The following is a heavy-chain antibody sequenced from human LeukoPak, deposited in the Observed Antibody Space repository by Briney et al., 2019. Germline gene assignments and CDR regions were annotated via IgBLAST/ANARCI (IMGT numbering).Heavy chain of an antibody. CDR2: IYPRDGST. J-gene: IGHJ4*02. V-gene: IGHV1-46*01. CDR3: ARDQEGFDY. Sequence: VKVSCXXXXXTXTSNYXHWVRQAPGQGLEWMGMIYPRDGSTSYAQKFQGRVTVTRDTSTSTVHMELSGLRSEDTAVYYCARDQEGFDYWGQGTLVTVSS. CDR1: XXTXTSNY.